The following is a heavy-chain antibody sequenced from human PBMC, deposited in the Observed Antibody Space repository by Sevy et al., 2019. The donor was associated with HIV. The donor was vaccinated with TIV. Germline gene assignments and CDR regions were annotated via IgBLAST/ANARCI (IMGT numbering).Heavy chain of an antibody. CDR1: GASISSGSDY. Sequence: SETLSLTCSVSGASISSGSDYWGWIRQPPGKGLEWIGSIYDSVSTYYNPSLRSRVTISVDTSGNQFSLRLTSVAATDTAVYYCTRSRYTVFGAMHWGLGNLVTVSS. V-gene: IGHV4-39*01. D-gene: IGHD1-20*01. CDR3: TRSRYTVFGAMH. J-gene: IGHJ4*02. CDR2: IYDSVST.